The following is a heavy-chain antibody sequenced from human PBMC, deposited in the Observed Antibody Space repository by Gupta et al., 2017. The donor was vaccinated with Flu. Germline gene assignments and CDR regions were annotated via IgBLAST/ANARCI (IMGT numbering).Heavy chain of an antibody. J-gene: IGHJ4*02. Sequence: EVQLVESGGGLVQPGGSLSLSCAASGFTFSTYSMNWVRQAPGKGLEWLSYISSDSGTIYYADSVKGRFTISRDNAENSLCLRMDSLRVEDTAVYYCATPFDYWGQGTLVTVSS. CDR3: ATPFDY. CDR1: GFTFSTYS. CDR2: ISSDSGTI. V-gene: IGHV3-48*01.